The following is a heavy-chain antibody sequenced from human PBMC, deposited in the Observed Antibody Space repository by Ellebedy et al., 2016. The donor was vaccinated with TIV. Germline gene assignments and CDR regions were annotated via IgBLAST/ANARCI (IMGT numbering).Heavy chain of an antibody. J-gene: IGHJ4*02. Sequence: GGSLRLXXAASGFTFSSYWMHWVRQAPGKGLVWVSRINSDGSSTSYADSVKGRFTISRDNAKNSLYLQMNSLRAEDTAVYYCARDGGYSGYDSYYFDYWGQGTLVTVSS. V-gene: IGHV3-74*01. D-gene: IGHD5-12*01. CDR3: ARDGGYSGYDSYYFDY. CDR2: INSDGSST. CDR1: GFTFSSYW.